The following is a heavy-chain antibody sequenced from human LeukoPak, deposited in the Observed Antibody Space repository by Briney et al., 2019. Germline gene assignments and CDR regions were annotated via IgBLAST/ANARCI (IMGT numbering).Heavy chain of an antibody. D-gene: IGHD1-14*01. J-gene: IGHJ4*02. CDR2: ISGRSNYI. V-gene: IGHV3-21*01. CDR1: GFTFSSYW. Sequence: PGGSLRLSCAASGFTFSSYWMHWVRQAPGKGLVWVSFISGRSNYIYYADSVRGRFTISRDNAKNSLYLQMNSLRAEDTAVYYCARVVFHTIQEPTQFLPYYFDYWGQGTLVTVSS. CDR3: ARVVFHTIQEPTQFLPYYFDY.